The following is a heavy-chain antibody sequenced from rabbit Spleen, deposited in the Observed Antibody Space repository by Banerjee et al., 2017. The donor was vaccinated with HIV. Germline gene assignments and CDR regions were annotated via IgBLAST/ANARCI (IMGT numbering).Heavy chain of an antibody. Sequence: QLVESGGGLVQPGGSLKLSCEASGFDFYNYGVTRVRQAPGKGLEWIGYIERICGNTDNARWVNCRFAIASHNAQNTLYLQLNSLTAADTATYFCARDVVGRAGDTYGYVTGLKLWGPGTLVSFS. J-gene: IGHJ4*01. CDR2: IERICGNT. CDR1: GFDFYNYG. CDR3: ARDVVGRAGDTYGYVTGLKL. D-gene: IGHD6-1*01. V-gene: IGHV1S7*01.